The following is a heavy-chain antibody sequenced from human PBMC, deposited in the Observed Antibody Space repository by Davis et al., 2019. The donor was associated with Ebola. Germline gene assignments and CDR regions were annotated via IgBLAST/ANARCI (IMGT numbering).Heavy chain of an antibody. V-gene: IGHV3-73*01. D-gene: IGHD3-16*01. CDR3: AREVRGWGYYGMDV. CDR1: GFTFSGSA. J-gene: IGHJ6*02. CDR2: IRSKANSYAT. Sequence: GGSLRLSCAASGFTFSGSAMHWVRQASGKGLEWVGRIRSKANSYATAYAASVKGRFTISRDNAKNSLYLQMNSLRAEDTAVYYCAREVRGWGYYGMDVWGQGTTVTVSS.